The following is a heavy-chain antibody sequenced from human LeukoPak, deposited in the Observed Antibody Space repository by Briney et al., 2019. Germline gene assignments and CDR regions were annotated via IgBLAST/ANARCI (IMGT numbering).Heavy chain of an antibody. CDR3: ARDLRVTMVRGVMGWFDP. D-gene: IGHD3-10*01. CDR2: NYYSGST. Sequence: PSETLSLTCTVYGGSISSYYWSWIRQPPGKGMDWIGYNYYSGSTNYNPSLKSRVTISVDTSKNQFYLKLSSVTAADTAVYYCARDLRVTMVRGVMGWFDPWGQGTLVTVSS. CDR1: GGSISSYY. V-gene: IGHV4-59*01. J-gene: IGHJ5*02.